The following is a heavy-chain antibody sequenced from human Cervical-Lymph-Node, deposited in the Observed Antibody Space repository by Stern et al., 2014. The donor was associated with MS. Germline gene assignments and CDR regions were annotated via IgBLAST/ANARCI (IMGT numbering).Heavy chain of an antibody. J-gene: IGHJ4*02. Sequence: QVQLVESGAEVKKPGASVKVSCKAAGYSFTGNYIHWVRQAPGQGLEWMGRTNPNSGDSNYALKFQGRVTMTRDTSISTAYMNLNRLGIDDTAVYYCARERGRAGPAMADYWGQGTLVTVSS. CDR2: TNPNSGDS. V-gene: IGHV1-2*06. D-gene: IGHD5-18*01. CDR1: GYSFTGNY. CDR3: ARERGRAGPAMADY.